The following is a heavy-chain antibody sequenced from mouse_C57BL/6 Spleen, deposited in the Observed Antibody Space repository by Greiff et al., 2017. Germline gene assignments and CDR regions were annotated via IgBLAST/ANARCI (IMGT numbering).Heavy chain of an antibody. D-gene: IGHD4-1*01. CDR2: ISDGGSYT. Sequence: EVMLVESGGGLVKPGGSLKLSCAASGFTFSSYAMSWVRQTPEKRLEWVATISDGGSYTYYPDNVKGRFTISRYHAKNNLYLQMSHLKSEDTAMYYCARDIWDYWYFDVWGTGTTVTVSS. J-gene: IGHJ1*03. CDR1: GFTFSSYA. CDR3: ARDIWDYWYFDV. V-gene: IGHV5-4*01.